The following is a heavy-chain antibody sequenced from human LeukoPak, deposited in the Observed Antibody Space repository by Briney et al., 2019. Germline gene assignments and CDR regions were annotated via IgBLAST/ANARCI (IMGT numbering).Heavy chain of an antibody. CDR1: GGSISSYY. J-gene: IGHJ4*02. D-gene: IGHD6-19*01. Sequence: KSSETLSLTCSVSGGSISSYYWSWIRQPAGKGLEWIGRIYTSGSTNYNPSLKSRVTMSVDTSKNQFSLKQNSVTAADTAVYYCARSLSSGRFPFDYWGQGTLVTVSS. CDR3: ARSLSSGRFPFDY. CDR2: IYTSGST. V-gene: IGHV4-4*07.